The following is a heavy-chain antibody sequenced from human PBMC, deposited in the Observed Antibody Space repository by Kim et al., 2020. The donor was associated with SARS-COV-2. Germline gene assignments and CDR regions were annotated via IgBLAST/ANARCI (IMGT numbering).Heavy chain of an antibody. CDR3: ARDFDWFPPRDAFRL. J-gene: IGHJ3*01. CDR2: TYHSGST. V-gene: IGHV4-38-2*02. Sequence: SETLSLTCTVSGYSISSGYYWGWIRQPPGKGLEWIGSTYHSGSTFYNPSLKSRVTISVDTSKNQFSLKLSSVTAADTGVYYCARDFDWFPPRDAFRLWGQGTMVTVSS. CDR1: GYSISSGYY. D-gene: IGHD3-9*01.